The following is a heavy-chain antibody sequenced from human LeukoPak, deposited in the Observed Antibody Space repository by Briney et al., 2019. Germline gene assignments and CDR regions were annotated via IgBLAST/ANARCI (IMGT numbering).Heavy chain of an antibody. CDR1: GFGFSNFW. Sequence: GGSLRLSCAASGFGFSNFWMSWVRQAPGKGLEGVSCISSSSSYIYCADSVKGRFTISRDNAKNSLYLQMNSLRVEDTAVYYCARAHNWKYGTFNYWGQGTLVTVSS. D-gene: IGHD1-7*01. CDR3: ARAHNWKYGTFNY. V-gene: IGHV3-21*01. CDR2: ISSSSSYI. J-gene: IGHJ4*02.